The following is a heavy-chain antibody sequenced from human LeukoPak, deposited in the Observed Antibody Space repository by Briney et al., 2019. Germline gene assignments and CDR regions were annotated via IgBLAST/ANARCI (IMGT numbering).Heavy chain of an antibody. D-gene: IGHD2-21*02. CDR2: IYYSGST. J-gene: IGHJ4*02. CDR1: GGSISSYY. CDR3: ARVSYCAGDCHSRQFDY. Sequence: PSETLSLTCTASGGSISSYYWSWIRQPPGKGLEWVGYIYYSGSTNYTPSLKSRVTISIDTSKNQFSLRLSSVTAADTAVYYCARVSYCAGDCHSRQFDYWGQGTLVTVSS. V-gene: IGHV4-59*01.